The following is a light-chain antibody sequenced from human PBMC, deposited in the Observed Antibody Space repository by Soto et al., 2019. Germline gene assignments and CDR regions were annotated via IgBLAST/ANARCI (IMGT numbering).Light chain of an antibody. CDR2: GAS. J-gene: IGKJ5*01. CDR3: QQYGSSPPIT. Sequence: EIVLTQSPGTLSLSPGERATLSCRASQSVRSSYLAWYQQQPGQVPRLLIYGASSRATGIPDRCSGSGSGTDFTLTISRLEPEDLAVYYCQQYGSSPPITVGQGTRLEIK. CDR1: QSVRSSY. V-gene: IGKV3-20*01.